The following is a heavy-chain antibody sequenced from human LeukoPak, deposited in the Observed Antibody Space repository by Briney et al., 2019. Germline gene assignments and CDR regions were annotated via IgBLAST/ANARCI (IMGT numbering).Heavy chain of an antibody. J-gene: IGHJ4*02. V-gene: IGHV3-23*01. Sequence: GGSLRLSCAASGFTFSSYAMSWVRQAPGKGLEWVSTISGSGSSTYYADSVKGRFTISRDNSKNTLYLRMNGLRAEDTAVYYCASPEYSDYWGQGTLVTVSS. CDR2: ISGSGSST. CDR1: GFTFSSYA. CDR3: ASPEYSDY.